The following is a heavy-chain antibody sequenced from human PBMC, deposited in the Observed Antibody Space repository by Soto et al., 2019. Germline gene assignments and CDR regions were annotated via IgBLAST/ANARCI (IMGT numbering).Heavy chain of an antibody. V-gene: IGHV4-4*02. J-gene: IGHJ4*02. CDR2: ISHGGST. CDR3: AREVSGIQAFDY. CDR1: GGSINSSYW. Sequence: QVQLQESGPGLVKPSETLSLTCVVSGGSINSSYWWNWVRQPPGKGLEWIGEISHGGSTNFNPSLKSRATISVDKSTNHLSLKLDSVTAAETAVYYCAREVSGIQAFDYWGQGTLVTVSS. D-gene: IGHD1-20*01.